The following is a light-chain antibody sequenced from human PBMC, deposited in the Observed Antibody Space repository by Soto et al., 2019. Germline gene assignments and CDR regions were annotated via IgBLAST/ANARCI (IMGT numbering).Light chain of an antibody. CDR2: DVS. J-gene: IGLJ2*01. V-gene: IGLV2-14*03. Sequence: QSALTQPASVSGSPGQSITISCTGTSSDVGGYNYVSWYQQHPGKAPKLMIYDVSNRPSGVSSRFSASKSGNTASLTISGLQTEDEADYYCSSYSSGSTVVFGGGTQLT. CDR3: SSYSSGSTVV. CDR1: SSDVGGYNY.